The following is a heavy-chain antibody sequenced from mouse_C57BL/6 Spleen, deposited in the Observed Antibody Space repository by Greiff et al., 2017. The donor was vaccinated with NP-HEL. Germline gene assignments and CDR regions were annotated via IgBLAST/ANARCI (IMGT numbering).Heavy chain of an antibody. CDR1: GYTFTSYW. CDR3: ARFDGRIYAMDY. V-gene: IGHV1-55*01. D-gene: IGHD1-1*01. J-gene: IGHJ4*01. Sequence: QVQLQQSGAELVKPGASVKMSCKASGYTFTSYWITWVKQRPGQGLEWIGDIYPGSGSTNYNEKFKSKATLTVDTSSSTAYMQLSSLTSEDSAVYYCARFDGRIYAMDYWGQGTSVTVSS. CDR2: IYPGSGST.